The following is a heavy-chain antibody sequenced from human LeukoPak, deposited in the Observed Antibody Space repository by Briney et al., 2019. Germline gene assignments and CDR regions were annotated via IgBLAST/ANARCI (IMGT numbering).Heavy chain of an antibody. CDR2: MSSGGST. CDR1: GASISSSY. Sequence: SETLSLTCTVSGASISSSYCTWIRQSAGEGLEWIGRMSSGGSTTYNPSFKGRVTMSLDTSKRQFSLNLSSVTAADTAVYYCARDQTYYVSSGYYYVTYLQHWGQGILVTVSS. D-gene: IGHD3-22*01. V-gene: IGHV4-4*07. J-gene: IGHJ1*01. CDR3: ARDQTYYVSSGYYYVTYLQH.